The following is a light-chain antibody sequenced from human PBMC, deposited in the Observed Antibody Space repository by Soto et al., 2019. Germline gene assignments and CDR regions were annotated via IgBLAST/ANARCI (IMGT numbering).Light chain of an antibody. CDR2: GAS. CDR3: QHYGSLVLT. V-gene: IGKV3-20*01. CDR1: QSVSSSY. J-gene: IGKJ4*01. Sequence: EIVLTQSPGTLSLSPGERATLSCRASQSVSSSYLAWYQQKPGQAPRLLIYGASSRATGIPDRFSGSGSGTDFTLTICRLEPEDFAVYYCQHYGSLVLTFGGGTKVEIK.